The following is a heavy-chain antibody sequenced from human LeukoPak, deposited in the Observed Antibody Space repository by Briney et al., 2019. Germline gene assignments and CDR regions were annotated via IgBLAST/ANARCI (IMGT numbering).Heavy chain of an antibody. V-gene: IGHV4-34*01. Sequence: PSETLSLTCAVYGGSFSGYYWSWIRQPPGKGLEWIGEINHSGSTNYNLSLKSRVTISVDTSKNQFSLKLSSVTAADTAVYYCARGVLRNYYYDSSGYYRKLIYYYYGMDVWGQGTTVTVSS. CDR1: GGSFSGYY. CDR2: INHSGST. CDR3: ARGVLRNYYYDSSGYYRKLIYYYYGMDV. D-gene: IGHD3-22*01. J-gene: IGHJ6*02.